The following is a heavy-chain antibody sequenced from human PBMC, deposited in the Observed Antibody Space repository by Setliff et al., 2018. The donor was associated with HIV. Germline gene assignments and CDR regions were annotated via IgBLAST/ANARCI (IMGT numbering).Heavy chain of an antibody. CDR3: ATLQSRGWPHEIEY. V-gene: IGHV4-34*01. CDR1: GGSFSGYY. D-gene: IGHD6-19*01. J-gene: IGHJ4*02. CDR2: IKHSGST. Sequence: SETLSLTCAVYGGSFSGYYWSWIRQPPGKGLEWIGEIKHSGSTNYNPSLKSRVTISVDTSKNQSSLKLTSVTVAETALYYCATLQSRGWPHEIEYWGQGTLVTVSS.